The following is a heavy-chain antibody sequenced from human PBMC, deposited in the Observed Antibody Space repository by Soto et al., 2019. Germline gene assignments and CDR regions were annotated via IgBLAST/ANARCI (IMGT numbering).Heavy chain of an antibody. V-gene: IGHV1-18*01. CDR1: WYTFTSYG. Sequence: ASVKGSCRASWYTFTSYGISWVRQSPVQGLEWMGWISAYNGNTNYAQKLQGRVTMTTGTSTSTAYMELRSLRSDDKAVYYCARDNHYYDSSGYPDYWGQGTLVTVYS. CDR2: ISAYNGNT. J-gene: IGHJ4*02. D-gene: IGHD3-22*01. CDR3: ARDNHYYDSSGYPDY.